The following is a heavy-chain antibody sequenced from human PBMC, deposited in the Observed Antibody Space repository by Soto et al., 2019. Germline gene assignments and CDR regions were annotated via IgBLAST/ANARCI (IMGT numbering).Heavy chain of an antibody. D-gene: IGHD4-17*01. CDR3: ARARGLDYLNYGMDV. J-gene: IGHJ6*02. CDR1: GFTFSSYA. Sequence: GSLRLSCAASGFTFSSYAMSWVRQAPGKGLEWVSAISGSGDATYYADSVKGRFSISRDNAKNSLYLQMNSLRAEDTAVYYCARARGLDYLNYGMDVWGQGTTVTASS. V-gene: IGHV3-23*01. CDR2: ISGSGDAT.